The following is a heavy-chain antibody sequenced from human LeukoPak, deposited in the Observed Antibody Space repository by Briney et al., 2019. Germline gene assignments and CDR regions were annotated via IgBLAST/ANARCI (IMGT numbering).Heavy chain of an antibody. J-gene: IGHJ5*02. D-gene: IGHD2-2*01. V-gene: IGHV4-30-4*08. CDR3: AGGAVRAPCWFDP. CDR2: IYYSGST. CDR1: GDSISSGDYY. Sequence: SETLSLTCTVSGDSISSGDYYWSWIRQPPGKGLEWIGYIYYSGSTYYNPSLKSRVTISVDTSKNQFSLKLSSVTAADTAVYYCAGGAVRAPCWFDPWGQGTLVTVSS.